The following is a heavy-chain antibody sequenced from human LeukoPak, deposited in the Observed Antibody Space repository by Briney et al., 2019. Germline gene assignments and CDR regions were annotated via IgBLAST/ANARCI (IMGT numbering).Heavy chain of an antibody. V-gene: IGHV1-69*13. CDR1: GGTFSSYA. CDR3: ATSIVGATNWFDP. D-gene: IGHD1-26*01. CDR2: IIPIFGTA. J-gene: IGHJ5*02. Sequence: ASVNVSCKASGGTFSSYAISWVRQAPGQGLEWMGGIIPIFGTANYAQKFQGRVTITADEPTSTAYMELSSLRSEDTAVYYCATSIVGATNWFDPWGQGTLVTVSS.